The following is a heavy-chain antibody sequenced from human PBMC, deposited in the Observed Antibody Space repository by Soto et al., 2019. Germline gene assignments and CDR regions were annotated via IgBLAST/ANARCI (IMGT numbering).Heavy chain of an antibody. Sequence: QGLEWIGEFNHRGNTTYNPSLTSRVTISVDTSKSQFSLKLSSVTAADTAMYYCASFFFQAEDGIRVVRPVSAFLLNRSSDL. J-gene: IGHJ2*01. V-gene: IGHV4-34*01. CDR3: ASFFFQAEDGIRVVRPVSAFLLNRSSDL. CDR2: FNHRGNT. D-gene: IGHD3-10*02.